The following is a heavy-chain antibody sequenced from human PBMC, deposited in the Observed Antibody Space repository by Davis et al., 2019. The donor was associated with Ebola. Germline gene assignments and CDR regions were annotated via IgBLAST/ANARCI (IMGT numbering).Heavy chain of an antibody. CDR3: ARDPLFYYYYGMDV. Sequence: GESLKISCAASGFTFSSYSMNWVRQAPGKGLEWVSSISSSSSYIYYADSVKGRFTISRDNAKNSLYLQMNSLRAEDTAVYYCARDPLFYYYYGMDVWGKGTTVTVSS. V-gene: IGHV3-21*01. CDR1: GFTFSSYS. CDR2: ISSSSSYI. D-gene: IGHD2-21*01. J-gene: IGHJ6*04.